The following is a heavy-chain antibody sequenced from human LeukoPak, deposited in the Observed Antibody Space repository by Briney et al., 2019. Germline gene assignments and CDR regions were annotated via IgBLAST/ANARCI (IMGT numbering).Heavy chain of an antibody. CDR1: GFTFSSYA. CDR3: AKDAITMDGMDV. Sequence: PGGSLRLSCAASGFTFSSYAMSWVRQAPGKGLEWVSTISGSGGSTDYADYVKGRFTISRDNSKNTLYLEMNSLRAEDTAVYYCAKDAITMDGMDVWGQGTTVTVSS. CDR2: ISGSGGST. D-gene: IGHD3-10*01. V-gene: IGHV3-23*01. J-gene: IGHJ6*02.